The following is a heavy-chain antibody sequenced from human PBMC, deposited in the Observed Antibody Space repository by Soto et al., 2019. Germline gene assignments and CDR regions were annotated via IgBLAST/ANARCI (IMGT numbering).Heavy chain of an antibody. Sequence: HPGGSLRLSCAASGFNVNSDYMNWVRQTPGKGLEWVASIYSGETTYYADPVRGRFTISSDKSKNTLYFQLSSLRIEDTAVYYCTRDGRGLGRLSLFEYWGQGVLVTVSS. CDR2: IYSGETT. J-gene: IGHJ4*02. CDR3: TRDGRGLGRLSLFEY. D-gene: IGHD2-21*02. CDR1: GFNVNSDY. V-gene: IGHV3-53*01.